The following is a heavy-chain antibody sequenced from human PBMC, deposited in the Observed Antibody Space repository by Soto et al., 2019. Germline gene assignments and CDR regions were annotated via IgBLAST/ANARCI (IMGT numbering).Heavy chain of an antibody. CDR2: ITSRSDYI. CDR3: ARVDGYTYPNDY. J-gene: IGHJ4*02. CDR1: GFTFSDYG. V-gene: IGHV3-21*01. D-gene: IGHD5-12*01. Sequence: GGSLRLSCAASGFTFSDYGMSWVRQAPGKGLEWVSSITSRSDYIYYADSLKGRFTISRDNAKNSLYLQMNSLRAEDTAVYFCARVDGYTYPNDYWGQGTLVTVSS.